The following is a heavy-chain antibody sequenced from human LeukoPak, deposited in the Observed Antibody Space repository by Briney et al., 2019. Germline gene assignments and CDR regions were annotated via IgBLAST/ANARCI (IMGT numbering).Heavy chain of an antibody. D-gene: IGHD5-24*01. CDR2: ISAYNGNT. CDR3: ARDNSVRDEAWWFNP. Sequence: ASVKVSCKASGYTFTSYGISWVRQAPGQGLEWMGWISAYNGNTNYAQKLQGRVTMTTDISTSTAYMELRSLRSDDTAVYYCARDNSVRDEAWWFNPWGQGTLVTVSS. CDR1: GYTFTSYG. J-gene: IGHJ5*02. V-gene: IGHV1-18*01.